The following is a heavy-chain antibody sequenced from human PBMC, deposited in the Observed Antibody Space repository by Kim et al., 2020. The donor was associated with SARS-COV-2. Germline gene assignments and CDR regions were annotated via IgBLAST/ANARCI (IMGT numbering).Heavy chain of an antibody. CDR1: YG. CDR2: MWYDGSNK. D-gene: IGHD1-26*01. Sequence: YGMHWVRQAPGKGMEWVAVMWYDGSNKYYADSVKGRFTISRDNSKNTLYLQMNSLRAEDTAVYYCARWRGAMEKWELPRWEPFDYWGQGTLAT. V-gene: IGHV3-33*01. CDR3: ARWRGAMEKWELPRWEPFDY. J-gene: IGHJ4*02.